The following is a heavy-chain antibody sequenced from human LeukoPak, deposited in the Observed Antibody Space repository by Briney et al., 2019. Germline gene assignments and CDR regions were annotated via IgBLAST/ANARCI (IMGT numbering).Heavy chain of an antibody. CDR3: ARNGYSSSWYDY. V-gene: IGHV4-34*01. CDR1: GGSFGGYY. Sequence: SETLSLTCAVYGGSFGGYYWSWIRQPPGKGLEWIGEINHSGSTNYNPSLKSRVTISVDTSKNQFSLKLSSVTAADTAVYYCARNGYSSSWYDYWGQGTLVTVSS. CDR2: INHSGST. D-gene: IGHD6-13*01. J-gene: IGHJ4*02.